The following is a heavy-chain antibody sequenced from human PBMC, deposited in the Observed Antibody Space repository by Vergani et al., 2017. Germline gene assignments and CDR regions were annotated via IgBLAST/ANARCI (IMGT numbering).Heavy chain of an antibody. D-gene: IGHD6-19*01. V-gene: IGHV4-39*01. CDR3: ARHSTVEWLVKLGWIDP. CDR2: IYYSGST. J-gene: IGHJ5*02. Sequence: QVQLVESGGGLVKPGGSLRLSCAASGFSFSDHHMTWIRQAPGKGLEWIASIYYSGSTYYNPSLKSRVTISVDTSKNQFSLKLSSVTAADTAVYFCARHSTVEWLVKLGWIDPWGQGILVTVSS. CDR1: GFSFSDHH.